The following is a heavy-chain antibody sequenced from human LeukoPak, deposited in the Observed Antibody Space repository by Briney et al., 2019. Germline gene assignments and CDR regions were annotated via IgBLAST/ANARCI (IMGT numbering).Heavy chain of an antibody. V-gene: IGHV1-69*04. CDR2: IIPILGIA. Sequence: SVKVSCNASGGTFNSYAISWVRQAPGQGLEWMGRIIPILGIANYAQKFQGRVTITADKSTSTAYMELSSLRSEDTAVYYCANNRMSSSWYYFDYWGQGTLVTVSS. CDR1: GGTFNSYA. D-gene: IGHD6-13*01. CDR3: ANNRMSSSWYYFDY. J-gene: IGHJ4*02.